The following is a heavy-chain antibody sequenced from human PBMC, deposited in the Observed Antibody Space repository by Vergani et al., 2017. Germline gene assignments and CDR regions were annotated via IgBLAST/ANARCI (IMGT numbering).Heavy chain of an antibody. V-gene: IGHV4-61*02. CDR1: GDSVSSGTHY. Sequence: QVQLEESGPGLVKPSQTLSLTCTVSGDSVSSGTHYWSWIRQPVGKGLEWVGRIFATGSAHFHPSLKSRVSMSIDTSKNQFSLNLTSVTAADTAVYYCARRAGVDYWGQGILVTVSS. CDR3: ARRAGVDY. CDR2: IFATGSA. J-gene: IGHJ4*02. D-gene: IGHD4-17*01.